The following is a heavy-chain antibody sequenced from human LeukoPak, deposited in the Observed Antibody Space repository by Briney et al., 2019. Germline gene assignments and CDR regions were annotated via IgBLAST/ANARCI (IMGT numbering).Heavy chain of an antibody. V-gene: IGHV3-43*01. CDR1: GFNFGDFS. D-gene: IGHD2-15*01. Sequence: GGSLRLSCEGYGFNFGDFSLHWVRQSPGKGLEWVGLISRDSSRMFYGDSVKGRFTISRDNSKNSLFLEMNNLRTEDTGLYSCIKEKKGRRFTAFDFWGQGTLVTVS. CDR2: ISRDSSRM. CDR3: IKEKKGRRFTAFDF. J-gene: IGHJ4*02.